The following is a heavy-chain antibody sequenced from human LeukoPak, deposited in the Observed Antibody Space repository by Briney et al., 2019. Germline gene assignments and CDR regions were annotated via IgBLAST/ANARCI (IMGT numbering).Heavy chain of an antibody. J-gene: IGHJ6*03. CDR2: IYTSGST. Sequence: PSETLSLTCTVSGGSISSYYWSWIRQPAGKGLEWIGRIYTSGSTNYNPSLKSRVTTSVDTSKNQFSLKLSSVTAADTAVYYCARVVERDYYYYYYMDVWGKGTTVTVSS. V-gene: IGHV4-4*07. CDR3: ARVVERDYYYYYYMDV. D-gene: IGHD1-26*01. CDR1: GGSISSYY.